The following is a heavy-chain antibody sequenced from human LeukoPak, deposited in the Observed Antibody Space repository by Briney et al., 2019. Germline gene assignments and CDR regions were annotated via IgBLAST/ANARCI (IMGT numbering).Heavy chain of an antibody. J-gene: IGHJ5*02. CDR3: ARDKIGTGWFDP. CDR2: IYYSGST. V-gene: IGHV4-31*03. CDR1: GGSISSGTYS. D-gene: IGHD1-7*01. Sequence: SETLSLTCTVSGGSISSGTYSWSWIRQHPGKGLEWIGYIYYSGSTYYNPSLKSRVTISVDTSKNQFSLKLSSVTAADTAVYYCARDKIGTGWFDPWGQGTLVTVSS.